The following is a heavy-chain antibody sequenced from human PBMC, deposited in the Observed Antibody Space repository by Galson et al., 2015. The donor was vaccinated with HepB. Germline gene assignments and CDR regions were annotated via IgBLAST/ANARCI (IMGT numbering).Heavy chain of an antibody. J-gene: IGHJ4*02. CDR2: ISGNGANT. CDR1: GFTFNSFA. Sequence: SLRLSCAASGFTFNSFAMSWVRQAPGKGLEWVSAISGNGANTYYADSVRGRFTISRDTSRNTLYLQMRSLRADDTALYYCARAGIRDVVPTARFSPAPDYWGQGTLVTVSS. CDR3: ARAGIRDVVPTARFSPAPDY. V-gene: IGHV3-23*01. D-gene: IGHD3-3*01.